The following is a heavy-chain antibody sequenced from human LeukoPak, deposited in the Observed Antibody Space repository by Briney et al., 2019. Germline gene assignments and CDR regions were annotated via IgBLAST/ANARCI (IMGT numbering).Heavy chain of an antibody. V-gene: IGHV3-30*02. CDR2: IRYDGSNK. CDR3: AKDLDAIWFGESISPLNY. D-gene: IGHD3-10*01. J-gene: IGHJ4*02. CDR1: GFTFSSYG. Sequence: GGSLRLSCAASGFTFSSYGMHWVRQAPGKGLEWVAFIRYDGSNKYYADSVKGRFTISRDNSKNTLYLQMNSLRAEDTAVYYCAKDLDAIWFGESISPLNYWGQGTLVTVSS.